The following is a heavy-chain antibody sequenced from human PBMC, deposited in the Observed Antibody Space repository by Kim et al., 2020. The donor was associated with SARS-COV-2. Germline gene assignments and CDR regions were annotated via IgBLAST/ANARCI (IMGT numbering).Heavy chain of an antibody. D-gene: IGHD1-26*01. CDR2: IKQDGSEK. Sequence: GGSLRLSCAASGFTSSSYWMTWVRQAPGKGLEWVANIKQDGSEKYYVDSVKGRFTISRDNAKNSLYLQMNSLRAEDTALYYCARGGNYNDAFDIWGQGTMVTVSS. CDR3: ARGGNYNDAFDI. V-gene: IGHV3-7*03. J-gene: IGHJ3*02. CDR1: GFTSSSYW.